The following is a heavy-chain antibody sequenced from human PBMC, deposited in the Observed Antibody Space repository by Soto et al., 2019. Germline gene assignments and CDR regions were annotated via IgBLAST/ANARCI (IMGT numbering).Heavy chain of an antibody. Sequence: QVQLQQWGAGLLKPSETLSLTCAVYGGSFSGYFWNWIRQPPGKGLEWIGEINDRGSTTYNPSLKSRVTISGDTSKNQFSLKLSSVTAADTAVYSCARRGSWSNGWGSNYIWFDPWGQGTLVTVSS. CDR3: ARRGSWSNGWGSNYIWFDP. CDR1: GGSFSGYF. V-gene: IGHV4-34*01. D-gene: IGHD1-26*01. J-gene: IGHJ5*02. CDR2: INDRGST.